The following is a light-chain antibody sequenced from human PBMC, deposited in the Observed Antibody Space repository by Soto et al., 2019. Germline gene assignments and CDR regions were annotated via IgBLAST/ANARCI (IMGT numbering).Light chain of an antibody. CDR1: SSNIGAGYD. Sequence: QPVRTQPPSVSGAPGQRVTISCTGSSSNIGAGYDVHWYQQLPGTAPKRLIYGNSNRPSGVPDRFSGSKSGTSASLAITGLQAEDEADYYCQSYDSSLSVVFGGGTQLTVL. J-gene: IGLJ2*01. CDR3: QSYDSSLSVV. CDR2: GNS. V-gene: IGLV1-40*01.